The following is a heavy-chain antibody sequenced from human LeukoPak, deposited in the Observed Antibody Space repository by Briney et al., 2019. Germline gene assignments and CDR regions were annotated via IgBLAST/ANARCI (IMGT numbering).Heavy chain of an antibody. V-gene: IGHV3-23*01. CDR2: ISGSSGSS. J-gene: IGHJ4*02. CDR3: AKVPPYYYGSGYEYYFDY. Sequence: GGSLRLSCAASGYTFSSYAMSWVRQAPGRGLEWVSGISGSSGSSYYADSVKGRFTISRDNSKETLYLQMNSLRAEDTAVYYCAKVPPYYYGSGYEYYFDYWGQGTLVTVSS. D-gene: IGHD3-10*01. CDR1: GYTFSSYA.